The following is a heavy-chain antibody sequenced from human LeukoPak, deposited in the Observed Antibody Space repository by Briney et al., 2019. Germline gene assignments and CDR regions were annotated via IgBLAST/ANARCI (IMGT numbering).Heavy chain of an antibody. Sequence: GGSLRLSCAASGFTFSSYSMNWVRQAPGKGLEWVSSISSSSSYIYYADSVKGRFTISRDNAKNSLYLQMNSPRAEDTAVYYCAKGLAALPDFDYWGHGTLVTVSS. CDR2: ISSSSSYI. CDR1: GFTFSSYS. D-gene: IGHD6-6*01. J-gene: IGHJ4*01. V-gene: IGHV3-21*04. CDR3: AKGLAALPDFDY.